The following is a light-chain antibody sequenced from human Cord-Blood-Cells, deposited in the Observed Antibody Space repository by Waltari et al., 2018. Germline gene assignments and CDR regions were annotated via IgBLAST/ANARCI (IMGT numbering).Light chain of an antibody. CDR3: QQSYSTHTWT. CDR2: AAS. CDR1: QSISSY. Sequence: DIQMTQSPSSLSAAVGDRVTITCRASQSISSYLNWYQQKPGKAPKLLIYAASSLQSGVPSRFSGSGSGTDFTLTISRLQPEDFATYYCQQSYSTHTWTFGQGTKMEIK. J-gene: IGKJ1*01. V-gene: IGKV1-39*01.